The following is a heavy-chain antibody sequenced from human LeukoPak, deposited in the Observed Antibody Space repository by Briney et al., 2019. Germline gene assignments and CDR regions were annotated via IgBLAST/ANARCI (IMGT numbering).Heavy chain of an antibody. CDR1: GCTFSKYG. Sequence: GGTLRLSCAASGCTFSKYGMIWVRQAPGKGLEWVSVISVSGDSTYNADSVKGRFTISRDNSKNTLYLEMNSLRAEDTAVYYCAKDPRYCGSTSCYYWYSYYYMDVWGKGTTVTISS. CDR2: ISVSGDST. D-gene: IGHD2-2*01. CDR3: AKDPRYCGSTSCYYWYSYYYMDV. J-gene: IGHJ6*03. V-gene: IGHV3-23*01.